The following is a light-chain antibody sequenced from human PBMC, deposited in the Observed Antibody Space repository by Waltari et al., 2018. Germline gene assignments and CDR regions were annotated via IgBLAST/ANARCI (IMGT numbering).Light chain of an antibody. V-gene: IGLV3-21*02. Sequence: SYVLTQPPSVSVAPGETARITCGGKNIGRKRVHRYQPKPGQAPVLVVYEDSDRPSGVTERFSGSNSGNTATLTISRVEAGDGADFYCQVWDTGSDRVVFGGGTKLTVL. CDR3: QVWDTGSDRVV. J-gene: IGLJ2*01. CDR2: EDS. CDR1: NIGRKR.